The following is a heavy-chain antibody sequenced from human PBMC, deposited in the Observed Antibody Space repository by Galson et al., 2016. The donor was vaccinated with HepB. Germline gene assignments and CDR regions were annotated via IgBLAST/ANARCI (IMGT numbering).Heavy chain of an antibody. J-gene: IGHJ6*02. CDR1: GFALSDYG. CDR3: AQDSTAITIFEGIILRGALEV. CDR2: ISSDGINR. V-gene: IGHV3-30*18. Sequence: SLRLSCAASGFALSDYGIHWVRHVPGKGVEWLAVISSDGINRWYGGSVKGRATISRDESHNTGYLQIDSLRPEDTAVYYCAQDSTAITIFEGIILRGALEVWGQGTTGTVAS. D-gene: IGHD3-10*01.